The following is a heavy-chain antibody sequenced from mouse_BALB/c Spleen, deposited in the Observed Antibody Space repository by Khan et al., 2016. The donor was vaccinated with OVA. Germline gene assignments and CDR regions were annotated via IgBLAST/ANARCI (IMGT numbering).Heavy chain of an antibody. D-gene: IGHD4-1*01. J-gene: IGHJ4*01. CDR3: ASELGRYYAMDY. CDR1: GYSITSDYA. Sequence: EVQLQESGPGLVKPSQSLSLTCTVTGYSITSDYAWNWIRQFPGNKLEWMGCISYSGRTNYSPSLKSRISITRDTSKNQFFLQLNSVTAEDTATYYCASELGRYYAMDYWGQGTSVTVSS. CDR2: ISYSGRT. V-gene: IGHV3-2*02.